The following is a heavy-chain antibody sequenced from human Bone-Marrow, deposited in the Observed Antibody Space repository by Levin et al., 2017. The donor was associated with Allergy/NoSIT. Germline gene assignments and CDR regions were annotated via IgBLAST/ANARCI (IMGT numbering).Heavy chain of an antibody. D-gene: IGHD3-16*01. Sequence: SQTLSLTCTVSGGSISGYYWSWLRQPPGKGLEWIGYIYYSGTTEYIPSLKSRVTTSLDKSNKQFSLTLTSVTAADAAVYYCARLGGGSPYYYYGLDVWGLGTTVTVSS. V-gene: IGHV4-59*08. CDR3: ARLGGGSPYYYYGLDV. CDR2: IYYSGTT. CDR1: GGSISGYY. J-gene: IGHJ6*02.